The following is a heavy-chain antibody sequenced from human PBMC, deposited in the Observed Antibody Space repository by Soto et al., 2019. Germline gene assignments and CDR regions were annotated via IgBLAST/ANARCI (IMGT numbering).Heavy chain of an antibody. V-gene: IGHV3-21*01. CDR1: GFTFSSYS. D-gene: IGHD3-9*01. CDR2: ISSSSSYI. CDR3: ARPVLRYFDEMNWFDP. Sequence: GGSLRLSCAASGFTFSSYSMNWVRQAPGKGLEWVSSISSSSSYIYYADSVKGRFTISRDNAKNSLYLQMNSLRAEDTAVYYCARPVLRYFDEMNWFDPWAQRTLVTV. J-gene: IGHJ5*02.